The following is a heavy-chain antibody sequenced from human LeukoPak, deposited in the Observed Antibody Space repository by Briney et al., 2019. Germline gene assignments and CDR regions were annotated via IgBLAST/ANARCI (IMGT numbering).Heavy chain of an antibody. CDR1: GYSISSGYY. D-gene: IGHD6-6*01. CDR3: ARSKWASSSSGIDY. J-gene: IGHJ4*02. CDR2: IDYSGST. V-gene: IGHV4-38-2*02. Sequence: NPSETLSPTCTVSGYSISSGYYWGWIRQPPGKGLEWIATIDYSGSTYYNPSLKSQVTISVETSRNQFSLKLSSVTAADTAVYYCARSKWASSSSGIDYWGQGTLVSVSS.